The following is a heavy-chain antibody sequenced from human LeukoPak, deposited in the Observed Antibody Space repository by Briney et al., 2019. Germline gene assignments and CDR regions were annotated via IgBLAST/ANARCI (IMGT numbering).Heavy chain of an antibody. J-gene: IGHJ4*02. CDR1: GYTFIHYF. D-gene: IGHD7-27*01. Sequence: GAAVKVSCKASGYTFIHYFIHWVRQAPGQGLEWMGWINSNSGGTEYTQKFQGRVTMTRDTSITTVYMELSSLTSDDTAVYYCARDFSSTSNWELDYWGQGTLVTVSS. CDR2: INSNSGGT. CDR3: ARDFSSTSNWELDY. V-gene: IGHV1-2*02.